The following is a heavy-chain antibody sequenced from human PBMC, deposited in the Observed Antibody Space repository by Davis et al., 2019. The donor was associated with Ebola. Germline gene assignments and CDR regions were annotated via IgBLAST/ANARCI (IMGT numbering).Heavy chain of an antibody. CDR3: ARVYGDLFDY. CDR1: GFTVSSNY. Sequence: GESLKISCAASGFTVSSNYMSWVRQAPGKGLEWVSVIYSGGSTYYADSVKGRSTISRHNSKNTLYLQMNSLRAEDTAVYYCARVYGDLFDYWGQGTLVTVSS. J-gene: IGHJ4*02. D-gene: IGHD7-27*01. CDR2: IYSGGST. V-gene: IGHV3-53*04.